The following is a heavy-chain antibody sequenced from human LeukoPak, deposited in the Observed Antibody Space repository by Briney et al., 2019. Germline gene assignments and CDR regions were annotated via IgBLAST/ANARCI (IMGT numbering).Heavy chain of an antibody. D-gene: IGHD6-19*01. Sequence: ASVKVSCKASGYTFTSYDINWVRQATGQGLEWMGWMNPSSGNTGYAQKFQGRVTTTRNTSISTAYMELSSLRSEDTAVYYCARGDSSGWTDYYYYYYMDVWGKGTTVTVSS. CDR1: GYTFTSYD. CDR3: ARGDSSGWTDYYYYYYMDV. V-gene: IGHV1-8*01. CDR2: MNPSSGNT. J-gene: IGHJ6*03.